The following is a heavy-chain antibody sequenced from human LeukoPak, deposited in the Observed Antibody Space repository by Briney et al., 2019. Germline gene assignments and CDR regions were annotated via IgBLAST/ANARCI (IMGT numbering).Heavy chain of an antibody. CDR1: GFTFSNYW. CDR3: ARGGRFLKWLIDY. D-gene: IGHD3-3*01. J-gene: IGHJ4*02. Sequence: QPGGSLRLSRAASGFTFSNYWVNWVRQAPGKGPEWVANIKQDGSEKDYVDSVKGRFTISRDNSKNSLYLQVNSLRAEDTAVYYCARGGRFLKWLIDYWGQGTLVTVSS. CDR2: IKQDGSEK. V-gene: IGHV3-7*03.